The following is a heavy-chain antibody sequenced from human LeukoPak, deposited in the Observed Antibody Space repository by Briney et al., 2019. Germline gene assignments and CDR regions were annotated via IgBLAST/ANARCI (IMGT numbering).Heavy chain of an antibody. D-gene: IGHD3-10*01. CDR3: ARPYGSGSYISRKHPHHFDY. CDR1: GGSISSSNYY. Sequence: KASETLSLTCTVSGGSISSSNYYWAWIRQPPGKGLEWIGSIYYSGITSYNPSLKSRVTISVDTSKNQFSLKLNSVTAADTAVYYCARPYGSGSYISRKHPHHFDYWGQGTLVTVSS. V-gene: IGHV4-39*01. J-gene: IGHJ4*02. CDR2: IYYSGIT.